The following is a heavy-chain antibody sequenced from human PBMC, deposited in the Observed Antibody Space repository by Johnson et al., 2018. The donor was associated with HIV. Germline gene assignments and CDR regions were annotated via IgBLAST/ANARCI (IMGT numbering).Heavy chain of an antibody. CDR1: GFTFSRYA. CDR3: ARDKRRWELLRDAFDI. CDR2: ISYDGSNK. V-gene: IGHV3-30-3*01. D-gene: IGHD1-26*01. J-gene: IGHJ3*02. Sequence: QVQLVESGGGVVQPGRSLRLSCAASGFTFSRYAMHWVRQAPGKGLEWVTVISYDGSNKYYADSVKGRFTISRDNSKNPLYLQMNSLRAEDTAVYYCARDKRRWELLRDAFDIWGQGTMVTVSS.